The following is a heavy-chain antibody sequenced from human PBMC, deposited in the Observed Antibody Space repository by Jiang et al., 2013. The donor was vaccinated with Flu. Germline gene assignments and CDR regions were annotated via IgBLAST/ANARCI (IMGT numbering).Heavy chain of an antibody. CDR3: ARSHFDTSGYRFDS. V-gene: IGHV1-3*01. CDR2: INAGNGNT. CDR1: GYSFNYKA. J-gene: IGHJ5*01. D-gene: IGHD3-22*01. Sequence: SGAEVKKPGASVKVSCKASGYSFNYKAIHWVRQAPGQGLEWMGWINAGNGNTKYSQRFQDRVTITRDTSASTAYMEVSSLRSEDTALYYCARSHFDTSGYRFDSWGQ.